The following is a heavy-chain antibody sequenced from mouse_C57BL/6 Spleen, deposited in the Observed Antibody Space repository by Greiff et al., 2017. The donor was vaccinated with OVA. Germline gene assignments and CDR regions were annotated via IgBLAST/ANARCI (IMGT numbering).Heavy chain of an antibody. D-gene: IGHD5-1*01. J-gene: IGHJ3*01. Sequence: LQESGPGLVQPSQSLSITCTVSGFSLTSYGVHWVRQSPGKGLEWLGVIWSGGSPDYNAAFISRLSISKDNSKSQVFFKMNSLQADDTAIYYCARNSEWEYSAWFAYWGQGTLVTVSA. V-gene: IGHV2-2*01. CDR1: GFSLTSYG. CDR2: IWSGGSP. CDR3: ARNSEWEYSAWFAY.